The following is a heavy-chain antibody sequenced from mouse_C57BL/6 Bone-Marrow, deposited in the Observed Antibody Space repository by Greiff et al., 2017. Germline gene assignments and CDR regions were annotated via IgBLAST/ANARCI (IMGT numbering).Heavy chain of an antibody. CDR2: ISSGSSTI. Sequence: DVQLVESGGGLVKPGGSLKLSCAASGFTFSDYGMHWVRQAPEKGLEWVAYISSGSSTIYYADTVKGRFTISRDNAKNTLFLQMTSLRSEDTAMYYCARNDEDWFAYWGQGTLVTVSA. CDR3: ARNDEDWFAY. CDR1: GFTFSDYG. V-gene: IGHV5-17*01. D-gene: IGHD2-3*01. J-gene: IGHJ3*01.